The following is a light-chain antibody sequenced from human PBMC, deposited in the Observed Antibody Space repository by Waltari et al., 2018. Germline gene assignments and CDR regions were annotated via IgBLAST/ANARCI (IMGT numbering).Light chain of an antibody. CDR3: QVWDSSIASAQ. J-gene: IGLJ3*02. V-gene: IGLV3-9*01. Sequence: SYELTQPLSVSVALGQTAPIPCGGNNIGSKTVHWYQQKPGQAPLLVIYGDTNRPSGIPERFSGSNSGNTATLTIGRAQAGDEADYYCQVWDSSIASAQFGGGTKLTVL. CDR1: NIGSKT. CDR2: GDT.